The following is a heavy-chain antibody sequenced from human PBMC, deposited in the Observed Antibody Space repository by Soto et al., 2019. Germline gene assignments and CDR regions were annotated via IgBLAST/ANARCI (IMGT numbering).Heavy chain of an antibody. CDR1: GGSISSNY. J-gene: IGHJ4*02. CDR3: ARYRREAVAGYTLDN. D-gene: IGHD6-13*01. CDR2: VHNSGST. Sequence: SETLSLTCTVSGGSISSNYWTWIRQPPGKGLEWIGYVHNSGSTNYNPTLKSRVTISEDTSKSQFSLKVNSMTAADSAVYYCARYRREAVAGYTLDNWGQGILVTVSS. V-gene: IGHV4-59*01.